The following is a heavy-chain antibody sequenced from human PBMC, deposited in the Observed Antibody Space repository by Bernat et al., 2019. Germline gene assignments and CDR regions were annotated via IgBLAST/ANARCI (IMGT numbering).Heavy chain of an antibody. J-gene: IGHJ6*02. CDR1: GFTFSNAW. CDR3: TTGGMPGDYYYGMDV. V-gene: IGHV3-15*07. CDR2: IKSKTDGGTT. Sequence: EVQLVESGGGLVKPGGSLRLSCAASGFTFSNAWMNWVRQAPGKGLEWVGRIKSKTDGGTTDYAAPVKGRFTISRDDSNNTLYLQMNSLKTEDTAVYYCTTGGMPGDYYYGMDVWGQGTTVTVSS. D-gene: IGHD2-2*01.